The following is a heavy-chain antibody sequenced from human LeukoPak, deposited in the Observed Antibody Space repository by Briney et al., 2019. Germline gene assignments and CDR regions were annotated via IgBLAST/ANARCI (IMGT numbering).Heavy chain of an antibody. CDR2: ISSSSSYI. V-gene: IGHV3-21*01. J-gene: IGHJ4*02. Sequence: GGSLRLSCAASGFTFSSYSMNWVRQAPGKGLEWVSSISSSSSYIHYADSVKGRFTISRDNAKNSLYLQMNSLRAEDTAVYYCARVHRRITIFGVAPFDYWGQGTLVTVSS. CDR1: GFTFSSYS. D-gene: IGHD3-3*01. CDR3: ARVHRRITIFGVAPFDY.